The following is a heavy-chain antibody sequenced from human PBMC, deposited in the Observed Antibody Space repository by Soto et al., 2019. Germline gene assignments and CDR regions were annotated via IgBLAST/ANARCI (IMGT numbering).Heavy chain of an antibody. CDR1: GYTFTSYY. J-gene: IGHJ4*02. D-gene: IGHD5-12*01. Sequence: ASVKVSCKASGYTFTSYYMHWVRQDPGQGLEWMGIINPSDGRTTYAQQFQGRITMTRDTSASTVYMELSSLRSEDTAVYYCASDHQYSGYDFVSRFDFWGQGTLVTVSS. V-gene: IGHV1-46*01. CDR3: ASDHQYSGYDFVSRFDF. CDR2: INPSDGRT.